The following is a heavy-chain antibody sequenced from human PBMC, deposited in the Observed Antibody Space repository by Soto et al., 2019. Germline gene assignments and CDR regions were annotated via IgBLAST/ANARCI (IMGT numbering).Heavy chain of an antibody. Sequence: QVQLVQSGAEVTKPGSSVKVSCKASGGTFSSYAISWVRQAPGQGLEWMGGIIPIFGTANYAQKFQGRVTITADESTSTAYMELSSLRSEDTAVYYCAREIKGYCSSTSCYYYGMDVWGQGTTVAVSS. J-gene: IGHJ6*02. CDR1: GGTFSSYA. CDR2: IIPIFGTA. D-gene: IGHD2-2*01. V-gene: IGHV1-69*01. CDR3: AREIKGYCSSTSCYYYGMDV.